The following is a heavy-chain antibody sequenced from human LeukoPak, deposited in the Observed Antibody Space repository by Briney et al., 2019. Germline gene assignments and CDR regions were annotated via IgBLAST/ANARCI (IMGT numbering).Heavy chain of an antibody. CDR1: GFTFSNAW. Sequence: GSLRLSCAASGFTFSNAWISWVRQAPGKGLEWVGRIKSKTDGGTTDYAAPVKGRFTISRDDSTNTLYLQMNSLKSEDTAVYYCTTYGSGRKFDYWGQGILVTVSS. V-gene: IGHV3-15*01. CDR3: TTYGSGRKFDY. D-gene: IGHD3-10*01. J-gene: IGHJ4*02. CDR2: IKSKTDGGTT.